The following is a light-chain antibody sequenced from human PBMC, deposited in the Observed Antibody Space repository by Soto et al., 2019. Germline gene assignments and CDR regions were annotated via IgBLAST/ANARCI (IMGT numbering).Light chain of an antibody. CDR1: SGHSSYA. V-gene: IGLV4-69*01. J-gene: IGLJ7*01. CDR3: QTWGTGLQGV. Sequence: QSVLTQSPSASASLGASVKLTCTLSSGHSSYAIAWHQQQPEKGPRYLMKVNSDGSHSKGDGIPDRFSGSSSGAERYLTISRLPSEDEADYYFQTWGTGLQGVFGGGTQLTVL. CDR2: VNSDGSH.